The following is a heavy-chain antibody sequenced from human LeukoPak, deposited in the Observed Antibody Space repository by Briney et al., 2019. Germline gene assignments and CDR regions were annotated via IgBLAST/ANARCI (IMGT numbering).Heavy chain of an antibody. V-gene: IGHV3-48*01. J-gene: IGHJ3*02. Sequence: PGGSLRLSCAASGFTFSIFSMNWFRQAPGKGREGVSYISSSSSSIYYADSVKGRFTVSRDNAKNSLYLQMNSLRAEDTAVFYCARARGTMVDAFDIWGQGTMVTVSS. CDR3: ARARGTMVDAFDI. D-gene: IGHD3-10*01. CDR2: ISSSSSSI. CDR1: GFTFSIFS.